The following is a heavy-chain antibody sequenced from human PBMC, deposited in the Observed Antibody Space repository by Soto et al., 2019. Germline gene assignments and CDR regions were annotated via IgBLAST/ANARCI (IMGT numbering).Heavy chain of an antibody. J-gene: IGHJ5*02. CDR1: GFTFSNYA. Sequence: EEQLLESGGGLVQPGGSLRLSCVASGFTFSNYAMTWVRQPPGKGLEWVAAINGNGASTFYADSVQGRFTISRDSSQNTVYLQMNSLRAEDTAFYYCAKDGDFWTGYLRGWFDPWGQGTLVTVSS. D-gene: IGHD3-3*01. V-gene: IGHV3-23*01. CDR3: AKDGDFWTGYLRGWFDP. CDR2: INGNGAST.